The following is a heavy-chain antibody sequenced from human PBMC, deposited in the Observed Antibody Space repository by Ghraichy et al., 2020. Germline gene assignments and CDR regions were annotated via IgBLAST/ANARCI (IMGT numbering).Heavy chain of an antibody. CDR1: GGSINNYY. J-gene: IGHJ4*02. V-gene: IGHV4-59*01. Sequence: TLSLTCTVSGGSINNYYWSWIRQPPGKGLDWIGNIYYSGSTNYNPSLKSRISISVDTSRTQISLKLSSVTDADTAVYYCARGTIFGVVTNWGQGTLVTVSS. D-gene: IGHD3-3*01. CDR2: IYYSGST. CDR3: ARGTIFGVVTN.